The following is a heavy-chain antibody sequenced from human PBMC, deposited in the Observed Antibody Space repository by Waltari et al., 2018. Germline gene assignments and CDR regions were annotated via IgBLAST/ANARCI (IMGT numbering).Heavy chain of an antibody. D-gene: IGHD6-13*01. CDR3: ARISSSWPPFPAFDI. V-gene: IGHV1-69*08. J-gene: IGHJ3*02. CDR2: IIPTFGTA. Sequence: QVQLVQSGAEVKKPGSSVKVSCKASGGTFSSYAISWVRQAPGQGLEWMGRIIPTFGTANYEQKFQGRVTITADKSTSTAYMELSSLRSEDTAVYYCARISSSWPPFPAFDIWGQGTMVTVSS. CDR1: GGTFSSYA.